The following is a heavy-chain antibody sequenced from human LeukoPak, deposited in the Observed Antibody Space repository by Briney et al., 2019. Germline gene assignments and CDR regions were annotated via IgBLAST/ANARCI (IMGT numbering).Heavy chain of an antibody. CDR3: ARVGTAVAGTGWFDP. Sequence: PSETLSLTCTVSGGSISSSSYYWGWIRQPPGKGLEWIGSIYYSGSTYYNPSLKSRVTISVDTSKNQFSLKLSSVTAADTAVYYCARVGTAVAGTGWFDPWGQGTLVTVSS. J-gene: IGHJ5*02. D-gene: IGHD6-19*01. CDR2: IYYSGST. CDR1: GGSISSSSYY. V-gene: IGHV4-39*07.